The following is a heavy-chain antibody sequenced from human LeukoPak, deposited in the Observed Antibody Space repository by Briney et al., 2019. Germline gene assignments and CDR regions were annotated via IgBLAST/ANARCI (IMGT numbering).Heavy chain of an antibody. Sequence: GGSLRLSCAASGFTFRNYYMIWIRQATGKGLEWLSYISSNGNTIYYADSVRGRFTVSRDNVKNSLFVEMNSLRAEDTAVYYCARDGYNYSDFWGQGTLVTVSS. D-gene: IGHD5-24*01. J-gene: IGHJ4*02. CDR1: GFTFRNYY. V-gene: IGHV3-11*01. CDR3: ARDGYNYSDF. CDR2: ISSNGNTI.